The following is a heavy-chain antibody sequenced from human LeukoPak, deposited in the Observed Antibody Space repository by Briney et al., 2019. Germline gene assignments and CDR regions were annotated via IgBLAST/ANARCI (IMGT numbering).Heavy chain of an antibody. V-gene: IGHV4-39*01. CDR2: VYYSGIT. J-gene: IGHJ5*02. D-gene: IGHD3-22*01. CDR1: GGSISSSSYY. Sequence: SETLSLTCTVSGGSISSSSYYWGWIRQPPGKGLEWIARVYYSGITYYNPPLKSRFTISVDTSKNQFSLRQSSVTAADTAVYYCARQRGYHYDSATNRFSDLWGQGTRVTVSS. CDR3: ARQRGYHYDSATNRFSDL.